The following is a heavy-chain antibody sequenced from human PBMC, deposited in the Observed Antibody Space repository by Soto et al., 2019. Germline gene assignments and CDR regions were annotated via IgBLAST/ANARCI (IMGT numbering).Heavy chain of an antibody. D-gene: IGHD4-17*01. Sequence: LRLSCAASGFTFSSYGMHWVRQAPGKGLEWVAVISYDGSNKYYADSVKGRFTISRDNSKNTLYLQMNSLRAEDTAVYYCAKDPKVGLPDEPHYYYYGMDVWGQGTTVTVSS. V-gene: IGHV3-30*18. CDR1: GFTFSSYG. CDR3: AKDPKVGLPDEPHYYYYGMDV. CDR2: ISYDGSNK. J-gene: IGHJ6*02.